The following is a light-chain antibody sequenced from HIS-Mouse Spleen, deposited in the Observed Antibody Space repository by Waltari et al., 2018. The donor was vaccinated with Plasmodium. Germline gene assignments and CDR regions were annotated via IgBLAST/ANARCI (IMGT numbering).Light chain of an antibody. V-gene: IGKV1-8*01. J-gene: IGKJ2*01. Sequence: AIRMTQSPSSFSASTGARVTITCRASQGIRSYLAWYQQKPGKAPKLLIYAASTVQSGVPSRFSGSGSGTDFTLTISCLQSEDFATYYCQQYYSYPYTFGQGTKLEIK. CDR2: AAS. CDR3: QQYYSYPYT. CDR1: QGIRSY.